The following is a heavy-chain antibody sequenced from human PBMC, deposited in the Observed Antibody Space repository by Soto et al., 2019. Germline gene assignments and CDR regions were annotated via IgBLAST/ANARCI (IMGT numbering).Heavy chain of an antibody. D-gene: IGHD2-15*01. Sequence: SVKVSCKASGGTFSSYAISWVRQAPGQGLEWMGGIIPIFGTANYAQKFQGRVTITADESTSTAYMELSSLRSEDTAVYYCARSRDYSNYYYYGMDVWGQGTTVTVSS. J-gene: IGHJ6*02. CDR1: GGTFSSYA. V-gene: IGHV1-69*13. CDR2: IIPIFGTA. CDR3: ARSRDYSNYYYYGMDV.